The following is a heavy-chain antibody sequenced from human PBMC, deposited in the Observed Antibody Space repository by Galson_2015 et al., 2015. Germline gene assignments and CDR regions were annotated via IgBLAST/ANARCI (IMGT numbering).Heavy chain of an antibody. J-gene: IGHJ4*02. D-gene: IGHD1-26*01. Sequence: SLRLSCAASGFTFSSYAMSWVRQAPGKGLEWVSAISGSGGSTYYADPVKGRFTISRDNSKNTLYLQMNSLRAEDTAVYYCAKILKGPRGWELKRGLDYWGQGTLVTVSS. CDR2: ISGSGGST. V-gene: IGHV3-23*01. CDR3: AKILKGPRGWELKRGLDY. CDR1: GFTFSSYA.